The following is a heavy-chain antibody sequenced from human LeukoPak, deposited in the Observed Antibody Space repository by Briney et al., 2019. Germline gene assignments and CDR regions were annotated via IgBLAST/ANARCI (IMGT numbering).Heavy chain of an antibody. Sequence: GASVKVSCKASGYTFTGYHIHWVRQAPGQGLEWMGRINPYSGDTNFAQKFQGRVTMTRDTSITTAYMDPSSLTPDDTAVYFCARDRGSLTRSWYTGYWGQGTQVTVSS. CDR1: GYTFTGYH. D-gene: IGHD6-13*01. CDR3: ARDRGSLTRSWYTGY. CDR2: INPYSGDT. J-gene: IGHJ4*02. V-gene: IGHV1-2*06.